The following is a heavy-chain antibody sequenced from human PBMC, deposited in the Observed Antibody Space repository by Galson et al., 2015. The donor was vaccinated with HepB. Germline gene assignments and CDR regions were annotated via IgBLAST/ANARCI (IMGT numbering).Heavy chain of an antibody. CDR2: INHSRST. CDR1: GGSFSGYY. J-gene: IGHJ4*02. V-gene: IGHV4-34*01. D-gene: IGHD5-18*01. Sequence: SESLSLTCAVYGGSFSGYYWSWIRQPPGKGLEWIGEINHSRSTNYNPSLKSRVTISVDTSKNQFSLKLSSVTAADTAVYYCARGRNTAMPIPGDYWGQGTLVTVSS. CDR3: ARGRNTAMPIPGDY.